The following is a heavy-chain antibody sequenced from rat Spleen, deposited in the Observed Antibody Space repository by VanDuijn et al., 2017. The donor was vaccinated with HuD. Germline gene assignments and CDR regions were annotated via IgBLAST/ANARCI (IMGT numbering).Heavy chain of an antibody. CDR3: ARSGITTVVGYFDY. CDR2: INSAGST. V-gene: IGHV3-3*01. CDR1: GYSITSSYR. Sequence: EVQLQESGPGLVKPSQSLSLTCSVTGYSITSSYRWNWIRKFPGNKLEWMGYINSAGSTNYNPSLKSRISITRDTSKNQFFLQVNSVTTEDTATYYCARSGITTVVGYFDYWGQGVMVTVSS. D-gene: IGHD1-1*01. J-gene: IGHJ2*01.